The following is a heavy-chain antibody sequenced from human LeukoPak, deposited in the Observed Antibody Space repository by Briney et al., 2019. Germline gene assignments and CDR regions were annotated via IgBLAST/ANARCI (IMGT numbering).Heavy chain of an antibody. CDR3: ARELPREVTLDY. D-gene: IGHD2-21*02. Sequence: GGSLRLSCAASGFTVSSNYMNWVRQAPGKGLVWVSRIFTDGSTTSYADSVKGRFTISRDNAKNTLYLQMNSLRAEDTAVYYCARELPREVTLDYWGQGTLVTVSP. J-gene: IGHJ4*01. CDR2: IFTDGSTT. CDR1: GFTVSSNY. V-gene: IGHV3-74*01.